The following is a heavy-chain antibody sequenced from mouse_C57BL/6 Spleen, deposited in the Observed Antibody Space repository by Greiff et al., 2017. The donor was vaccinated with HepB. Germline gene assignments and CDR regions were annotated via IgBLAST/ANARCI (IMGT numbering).Heavy chain of an antibody. CDR1: GYTFTDYY. Sequence: EVQLQQSGPELVKPGASVKISCKASGYTFTDYYMNWVKQSHGKSLEWIGDINPNNGGTSYNQKFKGKATLTVDKSSSTAYMELRSLTSEDSAVYYCASPFYDYDESAMDYWGQGTSVTVSS. CDR3: ASPFYDYDESAMDY. CDR2: INPNNGGT. V-gene: IGHV1-26*01. D-gene: IGHD2-4*01. J-gene: IGHJ4*01.